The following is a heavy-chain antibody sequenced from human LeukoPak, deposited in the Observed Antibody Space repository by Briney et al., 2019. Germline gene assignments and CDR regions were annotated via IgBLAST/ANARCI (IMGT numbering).Heavy chain of an antibody. D-gene: IGHD1-26*01. CDR3: ASRASPYYYYGMDV. V-gene: IGHV1-46*01. CDR1: GYTFTSNY. CDR2: IYPRDGST. J-gene: IGHJ6*02. Sequence: ASVKVSCKASGYTFTSNYIHWVRQAPGQGLEWMGMIYPRDGSTSYAQKFQGRVTITADESTSTAYMELSSLRSEDTAVYYCASRASPYYYYGMDVWGQGTTVTVSS.